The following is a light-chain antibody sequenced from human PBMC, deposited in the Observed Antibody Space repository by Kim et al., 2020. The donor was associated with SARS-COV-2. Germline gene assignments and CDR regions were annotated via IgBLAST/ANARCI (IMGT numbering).Light chain of an antibody. J-gene: IGKJ1*01. V-gene: IGKV1-16*01. CDR3: QQYHSYPPT. CDR2: DAS. Sequence: AAVGDRVTSACRASQGIGNYVAWFQHKPGKAPKSLIYDASSFQSVVPSRFSGSGSGTDFTLTISGLQPEDFATYYCQQYHSYPPTFGQGTKVDIK. CDR1: QGIGNY.